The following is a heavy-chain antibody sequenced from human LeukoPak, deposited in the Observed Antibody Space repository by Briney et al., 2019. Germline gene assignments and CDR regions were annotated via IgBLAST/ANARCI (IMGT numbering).Heavy chain of an antibody. V-gene: IGHV1-69*05. CDR2: IIPIFGTA. Sequence: SVKVSCKASGGTFSSYPISWVRQAPGQGLEWTGGIIPIFGTANYAQKFQGRVTITTDESTSTAYMELSSLRAEDTAVYYCARAMTTDYYYYMDVWGKGTTVTVSS. CDR3: ARAMTTDYYYYMDV. J-gene: IGHJ6*03. CDR1: GGTFSSYP. D-gene: IGHD4-11*01.